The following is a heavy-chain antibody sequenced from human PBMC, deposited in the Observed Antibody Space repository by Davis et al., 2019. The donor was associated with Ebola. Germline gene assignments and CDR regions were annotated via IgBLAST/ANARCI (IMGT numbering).Heavy chain of an antibody. V-gene: IGHV3-23*01. Sequence: GESLKTLCAASGFPFSSYAMSWVRQAPGKGLEWVSAISGSGGSTYYADSVKGRFTISRDNSKNTLYLQMNSLRAEDTAVYYCARHSLPYYFDYWGQGTLVTVSS. J-gene: IGHJ4*02. CDR1: GFPFSSYA. CDR2: ISGSGGST. D-gene: IGHD6-13*01. CDR3: ARHSLPYYFDY.